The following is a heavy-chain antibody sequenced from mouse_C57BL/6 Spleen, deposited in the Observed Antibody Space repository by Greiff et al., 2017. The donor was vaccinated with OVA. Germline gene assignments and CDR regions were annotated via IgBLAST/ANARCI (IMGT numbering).Heavy chain of an antibody. D-gene: IGHD3-2*02. J-gene: IGHJ3*01. CDR1: GYAFTNYL. CDR3: ARTPDSSGYGAY. Sequence: VQLQQSGAELVRPGTSVKVSCKASGYAFTNYLIEWVKQRPGQGLEGIGVINPGSGGTNYNEKYKGKATLTADKSSSTAYMQLSSLTSEDSAVYFCARTPDSSGYGAYGGQGTLVTVSA. CDR2: INPGSGGT. V-gene: IGHV1-54*01.